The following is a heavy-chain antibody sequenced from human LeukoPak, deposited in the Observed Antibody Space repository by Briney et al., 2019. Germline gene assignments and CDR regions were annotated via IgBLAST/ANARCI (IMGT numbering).Heavy chain of an antibody. Sequence: PGGSLRLSCAASEFTFSGYSMNWVRQAPGKGLEWVSAIIGSGGSTYYADSVKGRFTISRDNSKNMLYLRMNSLRVEDTAIYYCAKDRRIAAVGPRRTINSWFDPWGQGTLVTVSS. CDR2: IIGSGGST. V-gene: IGHV3-23*01. CDR1: EFTFSGYS. J-gene: IGHJ5*02. CDR3: AKDRRIAAVGPRRTINSWFDP. D-gene: IGHD6-13*01.